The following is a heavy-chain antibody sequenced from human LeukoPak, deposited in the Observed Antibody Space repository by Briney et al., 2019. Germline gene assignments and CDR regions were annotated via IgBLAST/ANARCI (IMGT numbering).Heavy chain of an antibody. D-gene: IGHD2-2*01. J-gene: IGHJ4*01. Sequence: PGGSLRLSCAASGFTFSNYAMTWFRQAPGRGLEWVSSDDDSANKIHYRDSVKGRFAISRDNAKNTLYLQMSSLRAEDTAVYYCAKVTFSSSSDMHFDSWGQGILVTVSS. CDR3: AKVTFSSSSDMHFDS. V-gene: IGHV3-23*05. CDR2: DDDSANKI. CDR1: GFTFSNYA.